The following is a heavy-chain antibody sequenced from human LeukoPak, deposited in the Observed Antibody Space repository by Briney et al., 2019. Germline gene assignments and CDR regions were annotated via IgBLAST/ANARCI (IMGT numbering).Heavy chain of an antibody. CDR1: DGSISSYY. D-gene: IGHD3-10*01. CDR2: IYYTGST. J-gene: IGHJ4*02. V-gene: IGHV4-59*01. Sequence: SETLSLTCTVSDGSISSYYWNWIRQPPGKGLEWIGYIYYTGSTNYNPSLKSRVTISVDTSKNQFSLKLSSVTAADTAVYYCARDPDCYGSGSRFDYWGQGTLVTVSS. CDR3: ARDPDCYGSGSRFDY.